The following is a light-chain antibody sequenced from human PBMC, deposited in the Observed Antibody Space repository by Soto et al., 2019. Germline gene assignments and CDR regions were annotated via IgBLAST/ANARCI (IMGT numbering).Light chain of an antibody. V-gene: IGLV1-40*01. CDR2: GNS. CDR1: SSNIGAGYD. Sequence: QSVLTQPPSVSGAPGQRVTISCTGSSSNIGAGYDVHWYQQLPGTAPKLLIYGNSNRPSGVPDRFSGSKSGTSASLAITGLQAEDEADYCCQSYDGSLSVVFGGGTKLTVL. J-gene: IGLJ2*01. CDR3: QSYDGSLSVV.